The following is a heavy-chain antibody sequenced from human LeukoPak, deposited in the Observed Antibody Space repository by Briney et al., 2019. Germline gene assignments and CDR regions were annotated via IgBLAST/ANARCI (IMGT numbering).Heavy chain of an antibody. D-gene: IGHD3-10*01. CDR2: MNPNSGNT. CDR1: GYTFTTYD. V-gene: IGHV1-8*01. CDR3: ARANYYGSGKKDLDY. J-gene: IGHJ4*02. Sequence: GASVKVSCKASGYTFTTYDINWVRQATGQGLEWMGWMNPNSGNTGHAQKFQGRVTMTRNTSMSTAYMELNSLRSEDTAVYYCARANYYGSGKKDLDYWGQGTLVTVSS.